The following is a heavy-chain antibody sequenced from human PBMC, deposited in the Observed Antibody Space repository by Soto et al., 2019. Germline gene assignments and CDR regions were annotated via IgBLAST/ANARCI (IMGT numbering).Heavy chain of an antibody. CDR1: GFTFDIYA. CDR3: AKELGGYSYGYELDH. J-gene: IGHJ4*02. Sequence: EVQLVDSGGGLVQPGWSLRLSCAASGFTFDIYAMHWVRQAPGKGLEWVSSISWNSGTRGYADSVKGRFTISRDNAKNSLYLQMDSLRTEDTAFYYCAKELGGYSYGYELDHWGQGTLVAVSS. D-gene: IGHD5-18*01. V-gene: IGHV3-9*01. CDR2: ISWNSGTR.